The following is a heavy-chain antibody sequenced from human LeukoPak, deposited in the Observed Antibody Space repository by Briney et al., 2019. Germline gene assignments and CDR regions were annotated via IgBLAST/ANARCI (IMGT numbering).Heavy chain of an antibody. D-gene: IGHD6-19*01. CDR2: INHSGST. J-gene: IGHJ5*02. Sequence: SETLSLTCAVYGGSFSGYYWSWIRQPPGKGLEWIGEINHSGSTNYNPSLKSRVTISVDTSKNQFSLKLSSVTAADTAVYYCARGSSGWYRGWFDPWAREPWSPSPQ. CDR3: ARGSSGWYRGWFDP. CDR1: GGSFSGYY. V-gene: IGHV4-34*01.